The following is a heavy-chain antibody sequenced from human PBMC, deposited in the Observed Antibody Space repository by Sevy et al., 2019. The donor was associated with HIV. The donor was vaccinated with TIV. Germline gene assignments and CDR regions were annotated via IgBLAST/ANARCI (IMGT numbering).Heavy chain of an antibody. CDR3: ARGRSGRIAAAGIGLGFLLCY. Sequence: GGSLRLSCAASGFTFSSYAMQWVRQAPGKGLEWVAVISYDGSNKYYADSVKGRFTISRDNSKNTLYLQMNSLRAEDTAVYYCARGRSGRIAAAGIGLGFLLCYWGQGTLITVSS. CDR1: GFTFSSYA. CDR2: ISYDGSNK. D-gene: IGHD6-13*01. V-gene: IGHV3-30-3*01. J-gene: IGHJ4*02.